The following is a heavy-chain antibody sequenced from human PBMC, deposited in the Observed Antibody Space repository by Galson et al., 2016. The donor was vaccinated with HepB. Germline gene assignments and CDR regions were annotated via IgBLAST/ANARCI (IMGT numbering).Heavy chain of an antibody. D-gene: IGHD3-10*01. CDR2: VHHSGST. J-gene: IGHJ2*01. Sequence: TLSLTCSVSGGSVDTDTYYWNWIRQSPGEGLQWIGCVHHSGSTVYHPSLKSRVTISVDTSKNHFSVRLTSVTAADTAMYSCAATRGSHWVPWYFDLWGRGTLVTVSS. CDR1: GGSVDTDTYY. CDR3: AATRGSHWVPWYFDL. V-gene: IGHV4-61*03.